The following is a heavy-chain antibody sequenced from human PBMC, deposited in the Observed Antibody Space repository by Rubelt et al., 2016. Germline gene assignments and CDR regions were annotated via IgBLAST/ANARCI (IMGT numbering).Heavy chain of an antibody. D-gene: IGHD6-13*01. V-gene: IGHV4-39*01. CDR3: ATTAADLYNWFDP. CDR2: FRYGGSR. Sequence: QLQLQESGPGLVKPSETLSLSCTVSGGSVSRSSYLWGWVRQLPGKRLEGVGSFRYGGSRFFHPSLKRRVTISVDTSKNQFSLELSSLTAADTAVYYCATTAADLYNWFDPWGQGTLVTVSS. J-gene: IGHJ5*02. CDR1: GGSVSRSSYL.